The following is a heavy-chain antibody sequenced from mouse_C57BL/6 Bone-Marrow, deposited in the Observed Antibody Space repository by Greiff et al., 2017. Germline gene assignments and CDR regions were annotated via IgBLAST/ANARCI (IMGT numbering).Heavy chain of an antibody. CDR3: ARSFITTVVATDAMDY. J-gene: IGHJ4*01. V-gene: IGHV1-50*01. Sequence: QVQLQQPGAELVKPGASVKLSCKASGYTFTSYWMQWVKQRPGQGLEWIGEIDPSDSYTNYNQKFKGKATLTVDTSSSTAYMQLSSLTSEDSAVYDCARSFITTVVATDAMDYWGQGTAVTVSS. CDR2: IDPSDSYT. CDR1: GYTFTSYW. D-gene: IGHD1-1*01.